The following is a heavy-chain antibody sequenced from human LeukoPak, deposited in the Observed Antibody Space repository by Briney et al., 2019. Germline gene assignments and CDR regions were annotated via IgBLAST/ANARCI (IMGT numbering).Heavy chain of an antibody. D-gene: IGHD3-10*01. Sequence: PSETLSLTCTVSGGSISSYHWSWIRQPPGKGLEWIGEINHSGSTNYNPSLKSRVTISVDTSKNQFSLKLSSVTAADTAVYYCARRKGLLWFGELSRWFDPWGQGTLVTVSS. CDR1: GGSISSYH. V-gene: IGHV4-34*01. CDR3: ARRKGLLWFGELSRWFDP. J-gene: IGHJ5*02. CDR2: INHSGST.